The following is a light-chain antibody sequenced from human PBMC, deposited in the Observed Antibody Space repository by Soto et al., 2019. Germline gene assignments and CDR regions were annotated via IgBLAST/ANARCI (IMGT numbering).Light chain of an antibody. V-gene: IGKV2-28*01. CDR1: QSLLHSNGYTY. Sequence: DIVVTQTPLSLSVTPGEAASISCRSSQSLLHSNGYTYLDWYLQKPGQSPHLLVYLGSNRASGVPDRFSGSGSGTDFTLTISRVEAEDVGVYYCVQNLQTPFTFGPGTMVDIK. CDR2: LGS. CDR3: VQNLQTPFT. J-gene: IGKJ3*01.